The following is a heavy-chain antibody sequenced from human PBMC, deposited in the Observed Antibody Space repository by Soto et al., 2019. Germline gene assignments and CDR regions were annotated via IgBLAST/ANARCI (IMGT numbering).Heavy chain of an antibody. V-gene: IGHV3-21*01. CDR2: ISSSSSYI. CDR1: GFTFSSYS. Sequence: GGSLRLSCAASGFTFSSYSMNWVRQAPGKGLEWVSSISSSSSYIYYADSVKGRFTISRDNAKNSLYLQMNSLRAEDTAVYYCARDWELAAAGTSPWFDPWGQGTLVTVSS. CDR3: ARDWELAAAGTSPWFDP. J-gene: IGHJ5*02. D-gene: IGHD6-13*01.